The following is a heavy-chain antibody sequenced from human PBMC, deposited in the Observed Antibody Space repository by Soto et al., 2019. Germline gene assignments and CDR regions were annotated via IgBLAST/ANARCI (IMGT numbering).Heavy chain of an antibody. CDR1: GVTFKDYG. CDR3: ARDGWGCNWYFDL. D-gene: IGHD3-16*01. CDR2: ISHDGRQT. Sequence: PGGSLRLSCGAPGVTFKDYGMHWVRQAPGKGLEWVADISHDGRQTYYADSVKGRFTISKDKSKRTLFLQMNSLRVDDTAVYYCARDGWGCNWYFDLGGRGTLVTDSS. J-gene: IGHJ2*01. V-gene: IGHV3-30*03.